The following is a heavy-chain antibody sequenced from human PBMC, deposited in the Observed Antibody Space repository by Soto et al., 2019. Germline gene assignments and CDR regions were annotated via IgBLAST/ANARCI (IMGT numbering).Heavy chain of an antibody. CDR1: GFTFSSYG. CDR3: AKLHDYGDDLGVYYDYGMDV. CDR2: ISYDGSNK. D-gene: IGHD4-17*01. V-gene: IGHV3-30*18. J-gene: IGHJ6*02. Sequence: QVQLVESGGGVVQPGRSLRLSCAASGFTFSSYGMHWVRQAPGKGLEWVAVISYDGSNKYYADSVKGRFTISRDNSKNTLYLQMNSLRAEDTAVYYCAKLHDYGDDLGVYYDYGMDVWGQGTTVTVSS.